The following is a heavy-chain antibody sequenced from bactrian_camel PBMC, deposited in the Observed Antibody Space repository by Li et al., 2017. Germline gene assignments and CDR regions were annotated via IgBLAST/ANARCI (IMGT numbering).Heavy chain of an antibody. Sequence: HVQLVESGGGSVQAGGSLRLSCATSGNTVCMGWFRQAPGKDREGVAHIVYAGSTTYADSVRGRFTISSDNAEDTVFLQMNDLKPEDTGVYTCAADSEQWFGCSATSPANYDAWGPGTQVTVS. D-gene: IGHD2*01. CDR1: GNTVC. J-gene: IGHJ4*01. CDR2: IVYAGST. CDR3: AADSEQWFGCSATSPANYDA. V-gene: IGHV3S53*01.